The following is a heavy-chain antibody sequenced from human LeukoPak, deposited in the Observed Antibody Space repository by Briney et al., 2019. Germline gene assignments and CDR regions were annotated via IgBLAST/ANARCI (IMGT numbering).Heavy chain of an antibody. J-gene: IGHJ4*02. Sequence: GGSLRLSCAASGFTFDDYGMSWVRQFSGKGLEWVSGIDWHGGSTGYADSVKGRFTISRDNAKNSLYLQMNNLRPEDTALYYCARKGGKYYGGLDYWGQGTLVTVSS. V-gene: IGHV3-20*04. CDR3: ARKGGKYYGGLDY. D-gene: IGHD4-23*01. CDR1: GFTFDDYG. CDR2: IDWHGGST.